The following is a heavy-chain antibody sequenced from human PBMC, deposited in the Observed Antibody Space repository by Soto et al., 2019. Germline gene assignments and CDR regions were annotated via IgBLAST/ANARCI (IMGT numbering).Heavy chain of an antibody. D-gene: IGHD3-10*01. Sequence: QVQLVESGGGVVQPGRSLRLSCAASGFTFSSYGMHWVRQAPGKGLEWVAVISYDGSNKYYADSVKGRFTISRDNSKNTLYLQMNSLRAEDTAVYYCAKFPPSSSGSSDYWGQGTLVTVSS. CDR3: AKFPPSSSGSSDY. J-gene: IGHJ4*02. V-gene: IGHV3-30*18. CDR1: GFTFSSYG. CDR2: ISYDGSNK.